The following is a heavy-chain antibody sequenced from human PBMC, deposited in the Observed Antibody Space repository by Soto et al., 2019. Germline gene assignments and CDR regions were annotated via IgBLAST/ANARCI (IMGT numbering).Heavy chain of an antibody. CDR3: AKQRADYGSGADTFYFDS. V-gene: IGHV3-9*01. CDR1: GFTFDDYA. D-gene: IGHD3-10*01. Sequence: GRSLRLSCAASGFTFDDYAMHWVRQAPGKGLEWVASISWNSGSIGYADSVKGRFTISRDNAKNTLYLLMNSLRAEDTALYYCAKQRADYGSGADTFYFDSWGQGALVTVSS. J-gene: IGHJ4*02. CDR2: ISWNSGSI.